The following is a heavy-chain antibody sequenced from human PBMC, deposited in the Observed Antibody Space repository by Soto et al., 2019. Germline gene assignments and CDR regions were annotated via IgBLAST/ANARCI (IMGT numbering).Heavy chain of an antibody. Sequence: SETLSLTCTVSGGSISSYYWSWIRQPPGKGLEWIGYISYSGSTNYNPSLKSRVTISVDTSKNQFSLKLSSVTAADTAVYYCAREGYSSGYYYYYAMDVWGQGTTVTVS. CDR3: AREGYSSGYYYYYAMDV. J-gene: IGHJ6*02. CDR2: ISYSGST. CDR1: GGSISSYY. V-gene: IGHV4-59*01. D-gene: IGHD3-22*01.